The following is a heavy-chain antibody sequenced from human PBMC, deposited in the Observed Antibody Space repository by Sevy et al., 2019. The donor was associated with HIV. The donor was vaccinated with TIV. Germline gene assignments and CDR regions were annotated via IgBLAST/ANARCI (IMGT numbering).Heavy chain of an antibody. CDR3: ARKYHDTSGYPRYSMDV. V-gene: IGHV3-64*01. D-gene: IGHD3-22*01. J-gene: IGHJ6*02. CDR2: ISGGGGNT. CDR1: GFTLSTYA. Sequence: GGSLKPSFAASGFTLSTYARYWARRAPGKGLKYVSAISGGGGNTYYGTSVKGRFTVSRDNAKNTLYLQMGSLRAEDMAVYFCARKYHDTSGYPRYSMDVWGQGTTVTVSS.